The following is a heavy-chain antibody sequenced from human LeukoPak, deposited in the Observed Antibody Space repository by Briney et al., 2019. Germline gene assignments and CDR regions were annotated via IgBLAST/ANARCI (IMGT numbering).Heavy chain of an antibody. D-gene: IGHD2-2*01. Sequence: GASVKVSCKASSFTFTTYGISWVRQAPGQGLEWMGWISTYNGNTNTDYAQKLQGRVTMTTDTSTSTAYMELRSLRSDDTAVYYCATDKVCSSTSCYDYYYGMDVWGQGTTVTVSS. J-gene: IGHJ6*02. CDR1: SFTFTTYG. CDR2: ISTYNGNT. CDR3: ATDKVCSSTSCYDYYYGMDV. V-gene: IGHV1-18*01.